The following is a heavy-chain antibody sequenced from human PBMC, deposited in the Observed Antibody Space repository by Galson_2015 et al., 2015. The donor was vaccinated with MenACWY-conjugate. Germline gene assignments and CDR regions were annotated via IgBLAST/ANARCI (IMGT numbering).Heavy chain of an antibody. CDR2: IYAGDSDP. D-gene: IGHD6-6*01. CDR1: GYNFTNYW. J-gene: IGHJ4*02. V-gene: IGHV5-51*01. CDR3: ARQGFGSSSLDY. Sequence: QSGAEVKKPGESLKISCEGSGYNFTNYWIGWVRQMPGKGLVWMGIIYAGDSDPSYSPSFQGQVTISVDKSISTAYLQWSSLKASDTAMYYCARQGFGSSSLDYWGQGTLVTVSS.